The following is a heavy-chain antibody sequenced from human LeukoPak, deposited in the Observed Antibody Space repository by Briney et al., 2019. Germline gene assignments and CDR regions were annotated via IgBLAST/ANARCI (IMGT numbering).Heavy chain of an antibody. Sequence: GASVKVSCKASGGTFSSYAISWVRQAPGQGLEWMGGIIPIFGTANYAQKFQGRVTITADESTSTAYMELSSLRSEDTAVYYCARDPRSYYDILTGYSYSWFDPWGQGTLVTASS. CDR1: GGTFSSYA. D-gene: IGHD3-9*01. CDR2: IIPIFGTA. CDR3: ARDPRSYYDILTGYSYSWFDP. V-gene: IGHV1-69*13. J-gene: IGHJ5*02.